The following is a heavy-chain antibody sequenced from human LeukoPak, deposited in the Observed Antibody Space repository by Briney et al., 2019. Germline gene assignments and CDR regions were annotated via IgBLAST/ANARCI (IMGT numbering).Heavy chain of an antibody. CDR2: IYHSGST. CDR1: GGSISSGGYS. J-gene: IGHJ4*02. D-gene: IGHD4-17*01. V-gene: IGHV4-30-2*01. Sequence: KSSETLSLTCAVSGGSISSGGYSWSWIRQPPGKGLEWIGYIYHSGSTYYNPSLKSRVTISVDRSKNQFSLKLSSVTAADTAVYYCARHEPETTVTPLLDYWGQGTLVTVSS. CDR3: ARHEPETTVTPLLDY.